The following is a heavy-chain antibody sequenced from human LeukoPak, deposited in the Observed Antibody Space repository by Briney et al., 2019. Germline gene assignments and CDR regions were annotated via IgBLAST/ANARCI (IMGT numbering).Heavy chain of an antibody. CDR3: AREDSSGPPGMDV. CDR1: GGTFSSYA. J-gene: IGHJ6*02. V-gene: IGHV1-69*04. Sequence: SVKVSCKASGGTFSSYAISWVRLAPGQGLEWMGRIIPILGIANYAQKFQGRVTITADKSTSTAYMELSSLRSEDTAVYYCAREDSSGPPGMDVWGQGTTVTVSS. CDR2: IIPILGIA. D-gene: IGHD6-19*01.